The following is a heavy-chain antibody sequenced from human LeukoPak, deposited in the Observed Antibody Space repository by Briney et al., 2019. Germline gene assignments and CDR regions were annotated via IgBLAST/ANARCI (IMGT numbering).Heavy chain of an antibody. D-gene: IGHD1-26*01. CDR2: ISSSGSTI. V-gene: IGHV3-11*01. Sequence: GGSLRLSCAASGFTLSDYYMSCIRQAPGKGLEWGSYISSSGSTIYYADSAKGRFTISRDNANNSRYLQMNSLRAGDTALYYCARARLGETRDFDFWGQGTMVTVSS. J-gene: IGHJ3*01. CDR1: GFTLSDYY. CDR3: ARARLGETRDFDF.